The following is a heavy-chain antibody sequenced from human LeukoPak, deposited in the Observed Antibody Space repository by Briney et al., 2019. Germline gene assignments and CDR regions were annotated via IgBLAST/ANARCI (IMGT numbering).Heavy chain of an antibody. CDR3: ARDLTMYSPDLDY. D-gene: IGHD1-26*01. CDR1: GYTFTGYY. Sequence: ASVKVACKASGYTFTGYYMHWVRQAPGQGLEWMGWINPNSGGTNYAQKFQGRVTMTRDTSISTDYMEVSRLRSDDTAVFYCARDLTMYSPDLDYWGQGTLVTVSS. CDR2: INPNSGGT. V-gene: IGHV1-2*02. J-gene: IGHJ4*02.